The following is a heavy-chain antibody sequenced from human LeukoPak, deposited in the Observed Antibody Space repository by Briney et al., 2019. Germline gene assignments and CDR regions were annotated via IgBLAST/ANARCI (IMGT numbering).Heavy chain of an antibody. D-gene: IGHD3-16*01. CDR1: SGSFSGYY. V-gene: IGHV4-34*01. CDR2: INHGGST. CDR3: ARVLSGAVIPPTRGDYFDS. Sequence: PSETLSLTCAVYSGSFSGYYWSWIRQPPGKGLEWLGEINHGGSTNYNPSLKSRVTISVDTSKNQFSLKLTSVTAADTAVYYCARVLSGAVIPPTRGDYFDSWAQGTVVTVSS. J-gene: IGHJ4*02.